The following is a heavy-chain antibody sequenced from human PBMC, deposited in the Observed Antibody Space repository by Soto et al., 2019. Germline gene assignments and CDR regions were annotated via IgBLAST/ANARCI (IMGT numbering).Heavy chain of an antibody. CDR2: IYYSGST. CDR1: GGSVSSGSYY. V-gene: IGHV4-61*01. Sequence: KTSETLSLTCTVSGGSVSSGSYYWSWIRQPPGKGLEWIGYIYYSGSTNYNPSLKSRVTISVDTSKNQFSLKLSSVTAADTAVYYCAREGDTHCSSTSCSKYNWFDPWGQGTLVTVSS. J-gene: IGHJ5*02. CDR3: AREGDTHCSSTSCSKYNWFDP. D-gene: IGHD2-2*01.